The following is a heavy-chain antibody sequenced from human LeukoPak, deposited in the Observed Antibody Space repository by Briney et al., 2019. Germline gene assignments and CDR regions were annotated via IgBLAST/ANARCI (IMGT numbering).Heavy chain of an antibody. CDR2: ISYDGSNK. J-gene: IGHJ6*02. Sequence: GGSLRLSCAASGFTFSSYAMHWVRQAPGKGLEWVAVISYDGSNKYYADSVKGRFTISRDNSKNTLYLQMNSLRAEDTAVYYCAREAYGDYGGMDVWGQGTTVTVSS. V-gene: IGHV3-30-3*01. D-gene: IGHD4-17*01. CDR1: GFTFSSYA. CDR3: AREAYGDYGGMDV.